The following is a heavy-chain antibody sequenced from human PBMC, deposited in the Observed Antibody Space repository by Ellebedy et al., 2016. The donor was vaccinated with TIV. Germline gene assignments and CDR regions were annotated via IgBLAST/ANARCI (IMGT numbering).Heavy chain of an antibody. CDR3: AGRYSSGWYMDDY. J-gene: IGHJ4*02. D-gene: IGHD6-19*01. CDR1: GGSISSYY. Sequence: MPSETLSLTCTVSGGSISSYYWSWIRQPPGKGLEWIGAIYYTGRTNYNPSLKSRITISVDTSKNQFALNLTSVTAADTAVYYCAGRYSSGWYMDDYWGQGTLVTVSS. CDR2: IYYTGRT. V-gene: IGHV4-59*08.